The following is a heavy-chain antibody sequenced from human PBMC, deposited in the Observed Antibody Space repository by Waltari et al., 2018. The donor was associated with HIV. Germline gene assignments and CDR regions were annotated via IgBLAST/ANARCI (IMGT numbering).Heavy chain of an antibody. CDR3: ARRGYCSSTSCSAVDY. CDR2: MNPNSGNT. Sequence: QVQLVQSGAEVKKPGASVKVSCKASGYTFTSYDINWVRQATGQGLEWMGWMNPNSGNTGYAQKFQGRVTMTRNTSISTAYMELSSLRSEDTAVYYCARRGYCSSTSCSAVDYWGQGTLVTVSS. J-gene: IGHJ4*02. V-gene: IGHV1-8*01. CDR1: GYTFTSYD. D-gene: IGHD2-2*01.